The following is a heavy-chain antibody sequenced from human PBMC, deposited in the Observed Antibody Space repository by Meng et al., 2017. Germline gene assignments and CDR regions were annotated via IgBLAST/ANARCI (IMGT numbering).Heavy chain of an antibody. V-gene: IGHV3-30*04. CDR2: ISYDGSNK. Sequence: QVDLVGSGGVVSQPGRYLRLSWAASGFTFSSYAMHWVRQAPGKGLEWVAVISYDGSNKYYADSVKGRFTISRDNSKNTLYLQMNSLRAEDTAVYYCATKDGYFDYWGQGTLVTVSS. CDR3: ATKDGYFDY. CDR1: GFTFSSYA. J-gene: IGHJ4*02. D-gene: IGHD3-3*01.